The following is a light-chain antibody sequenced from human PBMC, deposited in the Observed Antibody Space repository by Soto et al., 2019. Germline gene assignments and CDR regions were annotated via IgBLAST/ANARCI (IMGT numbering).Light chain of an antibody. CDR2: EVS. CDR3: SSYTSSRSYV. CDR1: GSDVGYYNY. Sequence: QSVLARPASVSGSPGQSITISCTGTGSDVGYYNYVSWYQQHPGKAPKLMIYEVSNRPSGVSNRFSGSKSVNTASLTISGLQAEEEADYYCSSYTSSRSYVFGTGTKVTVL. V-gene: IGLV2-14*01. J-gene: IGLJ1*01.